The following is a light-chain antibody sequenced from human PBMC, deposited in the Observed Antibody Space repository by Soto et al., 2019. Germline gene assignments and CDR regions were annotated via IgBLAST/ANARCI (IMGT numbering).Light chain of an antibody. CDR1: QIISNH. J-gene: IGKJ4*01. V-gene: IGKV3-11*01. Sequence: EIVLTQSPETLSLSPGLRATLSCRASQIISNHLAWYQQRPGQAPRLLISNASERATGIPARFSGSGSGTDFTLTISSLEPEDFAIYYCQQRSDWPLTFRGGTKVELK. CDR2: NAS. CDR3: QQRSDWPLT.